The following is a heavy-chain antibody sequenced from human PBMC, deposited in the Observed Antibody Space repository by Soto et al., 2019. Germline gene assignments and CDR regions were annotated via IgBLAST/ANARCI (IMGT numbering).Heavy chain of an antibody. CDR2: IKSKTDGGTT. V-gene: IGHV3-15*01. CDR3: IGTGSSLGY. J-gene: IGHJ4*02. D-gene: IGHD3-10*01. CDR1: GFTFNNAW. Sequence: EVQLVESGGGLVKPGGSLRLSCAASGFTFNNAWMSWARQAPGKGLEWVGRIKSKTDGGTTDYAATVKGRFTISRDDAENMVYLQMNSLKTEDTAVYYCIGTGSSLGYWGQGPLVTVSS.